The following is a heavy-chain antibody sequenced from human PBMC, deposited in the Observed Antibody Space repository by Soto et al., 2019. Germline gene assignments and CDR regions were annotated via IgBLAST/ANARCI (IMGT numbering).Heavy chain of an antibody. Sequence: SETLSLTCTVYGCSISIYYWCWIGQPLGKGLEWIGDIYYSGGTNYNPSLKSRVTMSVDTSKNHFSLKLSSVTAADTAVHYCARRDGGYGLAYWGQGTLVTVSS. D-gene: IGHD6-25*01. CDR2: IYYSGGT. J-gene: IGHJ4*02. CDR1: GCSISIYY. V-gene: IGHV4-59*08. CDR3: ARRDGGYGLAY.